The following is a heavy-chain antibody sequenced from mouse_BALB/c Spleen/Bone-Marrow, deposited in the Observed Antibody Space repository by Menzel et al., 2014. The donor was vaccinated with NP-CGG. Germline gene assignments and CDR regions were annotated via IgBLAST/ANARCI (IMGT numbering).Heavy chain of an antibody. Sequence: QVQLQQSGAELARPGASVKLSCKASGYAFTSYWMQWVKQRPGQGLEWIGAIYPGDGDTRYTQKFKGKATLTADKSSSTAYMQPSSLASEDSAVYYCARWRYYFDYWGQGTTLTVSS. V-gene: IGHV1-87*01. CDR1: GYAFTSYW. J-gene: IGHJ2*01. CDR3: ARWRYYFDY. CDR2: IYPGDGDT. D-gene: IGHD2-3*01.